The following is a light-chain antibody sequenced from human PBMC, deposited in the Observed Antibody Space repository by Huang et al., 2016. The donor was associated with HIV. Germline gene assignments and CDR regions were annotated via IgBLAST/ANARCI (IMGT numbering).Light chain of an antibody. CDR2: VAS. CDR3: QQSYSALGLT. Sequence: DIQMTQSPSSLSASVGDRVTIACRASQSIGTYLNWYQQKPGKAPRLLIHVASSLQSGCPSRFSGSGSGIDFTLTISSLQPEDFATYYCQQSYSALGLTFGGGTKVEIK. CDR1: QSIGTY. J-gene: IGKJ4*01. V-gene: IGKV1-39*01.